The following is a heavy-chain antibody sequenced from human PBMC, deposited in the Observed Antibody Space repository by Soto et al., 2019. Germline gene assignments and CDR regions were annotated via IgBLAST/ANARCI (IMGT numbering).Heavy chain of an antibody. V-gene: IGHV4-34*01. CDR2: INHTGGT. Sequence: SETLSLTCAVYGGSFANYYWNWIRQPPGKGLERIGEINHTGGTHYNPSLKSRVTMSVDTSKNQFSLRLSSVTAADTAIYYCATRITVFGLLIPPFDPWGQGTQVTVSS. CDR3: ATRITVFGLLIPPFDP. J-gene: IGHJ5*02. CDR1: GGSFANYY. D-gene: IGHD3-3*01.